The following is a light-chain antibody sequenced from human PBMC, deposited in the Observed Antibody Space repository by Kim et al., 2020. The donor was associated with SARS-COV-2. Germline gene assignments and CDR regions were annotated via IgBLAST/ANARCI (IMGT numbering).Light chain of an antibody. Sequence: LSLSPWGSATLSCWASQSVTSDYLAWYQQKPGQAPRLLIYAAASRATGIPDRFRGSGSGTDFTLTIKRLEPDDFAVYYCQQYGSSFGQGTKVDIK. CDR1: QSVTSDY. CDR2: AAA. J-gene: IGKJ1*01. V-gene: IGKV3-20*01. CDR3: QQYGSS.